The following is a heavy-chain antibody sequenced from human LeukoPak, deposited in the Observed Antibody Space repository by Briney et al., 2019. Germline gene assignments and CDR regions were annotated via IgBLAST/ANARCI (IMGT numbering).Heavy chain of an antibody. Sequence: GASVKVSCKASVYTFTGYYMHWVRQAPGQGREWMGWINPNSGGTNYAQKFQGRVTITRDTSISTAYMELRRLRSDDTAVYYCARPPTVPPFPIDYWGQGTLVTVYS. V-gene: IGHV1-2*02. CDR3: ARPPTVPPFPIDY. CDR1: VYTFTGYY. CDR2: INPNSGGT. J-gene: IGHJ4*02. D-gene: IGHD4-17*01.